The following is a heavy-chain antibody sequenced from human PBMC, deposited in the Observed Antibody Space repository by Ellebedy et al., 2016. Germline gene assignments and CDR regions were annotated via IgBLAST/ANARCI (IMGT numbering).Heavy chain of an antibody. CDR2: IDWDDDK. D-gene: IGHD6-19*01. J-gene: IGHJ4*02. CDR1: GGSISSYY. CDR3: ARMVYSSGWYD. Sequence: TLSLXXTVSGGSISSYYWSWIRQPPGKALEWLALIDWDDDKYYSTSLKTRLTISKDTSKNQVVLTMTNMDPVDTATYYCARMVYSSGWYDWGQGTLVTVSS. V-gene: IGHV2-70*18.